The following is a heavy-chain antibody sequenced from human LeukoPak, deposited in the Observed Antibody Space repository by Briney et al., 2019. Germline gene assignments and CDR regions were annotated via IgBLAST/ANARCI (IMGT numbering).Heavy chain of an antibody. V-gene: IGHV1-8*01. CDR3: ARGLRRGTVDY. CDR1: GYTFTSYD. J-gene: IGHJ4*02. CDR2: MNPNSGNT. D-gene: IGHD1-1*01. Sequence: ASVKVSCKASGYTFTSYDIYWVRQATGQGPEWMGWMNPNSGNTAYAQKFQGRVTLTRNTSISTAYMELSSLRSEDTAVYYCARGLRRGTVDYWGQGTLVTVSS.